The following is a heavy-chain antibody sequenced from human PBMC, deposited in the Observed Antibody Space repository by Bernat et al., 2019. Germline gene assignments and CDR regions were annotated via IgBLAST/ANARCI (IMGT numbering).Heavy chain of an antibody. CDR2: IRGKANNYAT. D-gene: IGHD4-17*01. CDR3: TCPPGDYDVFDF. CDR1: GFTFSSYS. Sequence: EVQLVESGGGLVKPGGSLRLSCAASGFTFSSYSMNWVRQAPGKGLEWVGRIRGKANNYATAYTASVEGRFTISRDDSRNTAYLQMNSLKIEDTAVYFCTCPPGDYDVFDFWGPGTPVTVSS. J-gene: IGHJ4*02. V-gene: IGHV3-73*01.